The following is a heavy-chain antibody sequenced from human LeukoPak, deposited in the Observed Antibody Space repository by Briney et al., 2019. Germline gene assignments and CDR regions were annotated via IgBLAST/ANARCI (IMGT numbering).Heavy chain of an antibody. J-gene: IGHJ6*02. CDR2: INPNTGNT. D-gene: IGHD3-10*01. V-gene: IGHV1-2*02. CDR1: GYTFTGYY. CDR3: ARSYGSGSFHYGMDV. Sequence: GASVKVSCKASGYTFTGYYMHWVRQAPGQGLEWMGWINPNTGNTHYAQKFQDRVTMTRDTSISTAYMELSRLRSDDTAVYYCARSYGSGSFHYGMDVWGQGTTVTVSS.